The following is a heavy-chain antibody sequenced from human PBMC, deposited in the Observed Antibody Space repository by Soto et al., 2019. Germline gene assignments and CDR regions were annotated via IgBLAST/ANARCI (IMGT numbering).Heavy chain of an antibody. J-gene: IGHJ6*02. Sequence: SECLSLACTIVSSSISNMSYYWDRIRHPLGKGLVCIGGIYYSGCTYYNPSLKSRLSIFVDTSKNQFSLKLSSVTVSDTAVYYCARQGGPYYYGSGLGMDVWGQGTTVT. D-gene: IGHD3-10*01. CDR2: IYYSGCT. CDR3: ARQGGPYYYGSGLGMDV. V-gene: IGHV4-39*01. CDR1: SSSISNMSYY.